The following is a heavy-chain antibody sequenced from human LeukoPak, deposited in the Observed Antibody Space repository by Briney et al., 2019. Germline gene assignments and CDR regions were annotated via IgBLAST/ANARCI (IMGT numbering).Heavy chain of an antibody. Sequence: KSSETLSLTCTVSGGSISSYYWSWIRQPAGKGLEWIGYIYYSGSTNYNPSLKSRVTISVDTSKNQFSLKLSSVTAADTAVYYCAKQVPGGFDPWGQGTLVTVSS. D-gene: IGHD1/OR15-1a*01. J-gene: IGHJ5*02. CDR3: AKQVPGGFDP. CDR2: IYYSGST. CDR1: GGSISSYY. V-gene: IGHV4-59*01.